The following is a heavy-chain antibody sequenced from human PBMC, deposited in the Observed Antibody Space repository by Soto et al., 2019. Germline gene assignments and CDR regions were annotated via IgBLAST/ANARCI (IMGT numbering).Heavy chain of an antibody. CDR3: ASDTRDHKGPSYYNYYGMDV. CDR1: GFTFTHYR. CDR2: VNSDGSST. J-gene: IGHJ6*02. D-gene: IGHD2-15*01. V-gene: IGHV3-74*01. Sequence: PGGSLRLSCAASGFTFTHYRIHWVRQAPGKGLVWVSRVNSDGSSTNYADAVKGRFTISRDNSKSTLYLQMNSLRAEDTAVYYCASDTRDHKGPSYYNYYGMDVWGQGTTVTVSS.